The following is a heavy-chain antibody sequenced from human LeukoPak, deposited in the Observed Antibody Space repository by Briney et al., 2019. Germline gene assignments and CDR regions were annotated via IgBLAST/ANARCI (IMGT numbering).Heavy chain of an antibody. CDR3: AKALRRWQWLVVFDY. CDR1: GFTFDDYA. CDR2: ISWNSATL. V-gene: IGHV3-9*01. D-gene: IGHD6-19*01. J-gene: IGHJ4*02. Sequence: QPGRSLRLSCAASGFTFDDYAMHWVRQPPGKGLEWVSSISWNSATLGYADSVKGRFTISRDDAKNSLYLQINSLRAEDTAFYYCAKALRRWQWLVVFDYWGPGTLVTVSS.